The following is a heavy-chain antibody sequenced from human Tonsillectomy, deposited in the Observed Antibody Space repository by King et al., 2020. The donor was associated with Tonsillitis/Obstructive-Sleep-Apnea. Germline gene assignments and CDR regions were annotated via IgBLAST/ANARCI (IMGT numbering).Heavy chain of an antibody. D-gene: IGHD3-10*01. J-gene: IGHJ5*02. Sequence: QLVQSGAEVKKPGASVKVSCKASGYTFTSSGFSWVRQAPGQGPEWMGWINTYNGNTKYAQKFQGRVTMTTDTSTRTAYMELRSLRSDDTAVYYCARDFTMVRGINKRAPAFDPWGQGTLVTVSS. CDR3: ARDFTMVRGINKRAPAFDP. V-gene: IGHV1-18*01. CDR2: INTYNGNT. CDR1: GYTFTSSG.